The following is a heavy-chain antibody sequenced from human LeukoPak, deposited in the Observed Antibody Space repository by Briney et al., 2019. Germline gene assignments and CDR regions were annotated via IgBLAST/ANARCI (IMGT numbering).Heavy chain of an antibody. V-gene: IGHV3-9*01. Sequence: PGRSLRLSCAASGFTFDDYAMHWVRQAPGKGLEWVSGISWNSGSIGYADSVKGRFTISRDNAKNSLYLQMNSLRAEDTALYYCAKDLLIAAGGGGLGYWGQGTLVTVSS. CDR2: ISWNSGSI. CDR1: GFTFDDYA. CDR3: AKDLLIAAGGGGLGY. D-gene: IGHD6-13*01. J-gene: IGHJ4*02.